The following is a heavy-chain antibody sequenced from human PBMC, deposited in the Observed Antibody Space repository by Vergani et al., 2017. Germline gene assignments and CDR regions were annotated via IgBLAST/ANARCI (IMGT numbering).Heavy chain of an antibody. V-gene: IGHV3-23*04. J-gene: IGHJ6*03. CDR2: ISGSGGST. Sequence: LVESGGGLVQPGGSLRLSCAASSFRVSSHYMTWVRQAPGKGLEWVSAISGSGGSTYYADSVKGRFTISRDNSKNTLYLQMNSLRAEDTAVYYCAKASRWLQFNYYYYMDVWGKGTTVTVAS. CDR3: AKASRWLQFNYYYYMDV. D-gene: IGHD5-24*01. CDR1: SFRVSSHY.